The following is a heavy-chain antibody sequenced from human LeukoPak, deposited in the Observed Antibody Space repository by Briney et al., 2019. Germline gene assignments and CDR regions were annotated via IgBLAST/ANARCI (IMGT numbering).Heavy chain of an antibody. J-gene: IGHJ4*02. CDR1: GYTFTSYY. D-gene: IGHD6-6*01. CDR3: ARGYSSSYRIDY. CDR2: INPSGGTT. Sequence: ASVNVSCKASGYTFTSYYMHWMRQAPLQGLEWMGVINPSGGTTSDAQRFPGRVTMTRDMSTSTVYMELSSLRSEDTAVYYCARGYSSSYRIDYWGQGTLVTVSS. V-gene: IGHV1-46*01.